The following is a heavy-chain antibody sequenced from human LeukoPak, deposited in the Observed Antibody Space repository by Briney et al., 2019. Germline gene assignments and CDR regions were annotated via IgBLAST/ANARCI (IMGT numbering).Heavy chain of an antibody. CDR2: IYPDDSDT. V-gene: IGHV5-51*01. J-gene: IGHJ4*02. Sequence: GESLKISCKGSGNSFTSYWIAWVRQMPGKRLEWMGIIYPDDSDTRYSPSFQGQVTISADKSINTAYLQWSSLKASDTAMYYCARRVGLTGRFDYWGQGTLVTVSS. CDR3: ARRVGLTGRFDY. D-gene: IGHD1-1*01. CDR1: GNSFTSYW.